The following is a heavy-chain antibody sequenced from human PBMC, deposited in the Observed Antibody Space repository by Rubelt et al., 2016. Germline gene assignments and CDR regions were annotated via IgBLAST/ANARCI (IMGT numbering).Heavy chain of an antibody. D-gene: IGHD6-19*01. J-gene: IGHJ3*02. CDR2: INPDSDGT. V-gene: IGHV1-2*06. Sequence: QVQLVQSGAEVKKPGASVKVSCKASGYSFTDYYMHWVRQAPGQGLEWMGRINPDSDGTNFAQRFQGRVTMTRDTSISTAYMELRRLRSDDTAMYYCARGYHSLDDSSGSLARDDAFDIWGQGTMVTVSS. CDR1: GYSFTDYY. CDR3: ARGYHSLDDSSGSLARDDAFDI.